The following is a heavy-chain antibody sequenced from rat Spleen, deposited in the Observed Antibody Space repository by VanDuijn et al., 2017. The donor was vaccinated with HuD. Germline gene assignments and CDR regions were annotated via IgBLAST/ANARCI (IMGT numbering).Heavy chain of an antibody. CDR1: GYSITSNY. CDR2: ISYSGST. J-gene: IGHJ2*01. D-gene: IGHD1-2*01. CDR3: ARVSWDDFDY. V-gene: IGHV3-1*01. Sequence: EVQLQESGPGLVKPSQSLSLTCSVTGYSITSNYRWNWIRKFPGNKMEWMGYISYSGSTSYNPSLKSRISITRDTSKNQFFLQVNSVTTEDTATYYCARVSWDDFDYWGQGVMVTVSS.